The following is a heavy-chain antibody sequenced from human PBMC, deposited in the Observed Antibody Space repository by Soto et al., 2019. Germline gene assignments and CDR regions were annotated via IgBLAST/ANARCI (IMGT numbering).Heavy chain of an antibody. CDR3: ARESDSSSAHNWFDP. CDR1: GYTFTSYD. J-gene: IGHJ5*02. CDR2: MNPNSGNT. D-gene: IGHD6-6*01. Sequence: ASVKVSCKASGYTFTSYDINWVRQATGQGLEWMGWMNPNSGNTGYAQKFQGRVTMTWNTSISTAYMELSSLRSEDTAVYYCARESDSSSAHNWFDPWGQGTLVPVSS. V-gene: IGHV1-8*01.